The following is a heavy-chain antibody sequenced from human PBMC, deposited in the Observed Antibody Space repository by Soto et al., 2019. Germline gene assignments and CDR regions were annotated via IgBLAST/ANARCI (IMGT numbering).Heavy chain of an antibody. D-gene: IGHD3-10*01. J-gene: IGHJ4*02. CDR2: ISGSGGVT. V-gene: IGHV3-23*01. CDR3: AKNRQFRSYYESAGHYDN. Sequence: GGSLRLSCAASGFTFSSYDMRWIRQAPGKGLEWVSGISGSGGVTYYADSVKGRFTISRDNSKNTLYLQMNSLRAEDTAIYYCAKNRQFRSYYESAGHYDNWGQGTLVTVSS. CDR1: GFTFSSYD.